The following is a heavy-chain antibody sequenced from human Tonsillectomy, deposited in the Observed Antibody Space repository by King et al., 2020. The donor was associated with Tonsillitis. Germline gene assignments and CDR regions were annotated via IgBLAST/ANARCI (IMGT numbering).Heavy chain of an antibody. V-gene: IGHV4-59*01. CDR1: GGSISSYY. Sequence: VQLQESGPGLVKPSETLSLTCTVSGGSISSYYWSCIRQPPGKGLEWIGYIYYSGSTNYNPSLKSRVTISVDTSKNQFSLKLSSVTAADTAVYYCARDQNYYDSSGYYRGGFDYWGQGTLVTVSS. J-gene: IGHJ4*02. CDR2: IYYSGST. D-gene: IGHD3-22*01. CDR3: ARDQNYYDSSGYYRGGFDY.